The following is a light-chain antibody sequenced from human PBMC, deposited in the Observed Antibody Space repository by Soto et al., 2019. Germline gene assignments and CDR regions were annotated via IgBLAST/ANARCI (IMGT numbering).Light chain of an antibody. V-gene: IGLV2-8*01. J-gene: IGLJ1*01. CDR1: SSDVGGYNY. CDR3: SSYAGSNHFGYV. CDR2: EVS. Sequence: QSALTQPPSASGSPGQSVTISCTGTSSDVGGYNYVSWYQQHPGKAPKLMIYEVSKRPSGVPDRFSGSKSGNTASLTVSGLQAEDEADYYCSSYAGSNHFGYVFGTGTKVTV.